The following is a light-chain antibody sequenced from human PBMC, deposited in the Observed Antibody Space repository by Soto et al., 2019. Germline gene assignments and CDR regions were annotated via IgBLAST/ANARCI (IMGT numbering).Light chain of an antibody. V-gene: IGKV3-20*01. J-gene: IGKJ1*01. CDR2: DAS. CDR3: QQYGSSSCT. CDR1: QSVSNTY. Sequence: GVTQSPYTLSLSTGETATLSCRASQSVSNTYLACYQQKPGQAPRLLLYDASSRATGVPDRFSGSGSATEFTLTISRLEPEDFAVYYCQQYGSSSCTFGQGTKVDIK.